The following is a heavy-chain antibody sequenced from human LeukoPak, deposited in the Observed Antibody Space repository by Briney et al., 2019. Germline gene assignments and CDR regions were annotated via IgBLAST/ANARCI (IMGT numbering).Heavy chain of an antibody. D-gene: IGHD6-13*01. J-gene: IGHJ4*02. CDR3: ARSLPYGTTWYGRSDF. V-gene: IGHV3-7*03. CDR1: GFPFNAYW. CDR2: IRQDGDTK. Sequence: GGSLRLSCAASGFPFNAYWMTWVRQAPGMGLEWVANIRQDGDTKYYMDSVKGRFTISRDNAMNSLYLQMNSLRAEDTAIYYCARSLPYGTTWYGRSDFWGQGTLVTVSS.